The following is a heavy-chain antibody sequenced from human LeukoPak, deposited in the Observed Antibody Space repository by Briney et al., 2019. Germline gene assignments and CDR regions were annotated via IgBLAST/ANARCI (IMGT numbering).Heavy chain of an antibody. CDR3: ARGGAYYDILTGYSYNWFDP. J-gene: IGHJ5*02. CDR1: GGSISSYY. Sequence: SETLSLTCTVSGGSISSYYRSWIRQPPGKGLEWIGYIYYSGSTNYNPSLKSRVTISVDTSKNQFSLKLSSVTAADTAVYYCARGGAYYDILTGYSYNWFDPWGQGTLVTVSS. D-gene: IGHD3-9*01. CDR2: IYYSGST. V-gene: IGHV4-59*01.